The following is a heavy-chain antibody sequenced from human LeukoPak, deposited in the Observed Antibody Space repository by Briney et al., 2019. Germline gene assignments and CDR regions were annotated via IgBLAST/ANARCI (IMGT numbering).Heavy chain of an antibody. J-gene: IGHJ4*02. CDR3: AKGQYSAGATIFGVVSTPLDY. CDR2: ISGSGGST. CDR1: GFTFSSYA. V-gene: IGHV3-23*01. Sequence: GGSLRLSCAASGFTFSSYAMSWVRQAPGKGLEWVSAISGSGGSTYYGESVKGRFPISRDNSKNLLYLQMNSLRAEDTAVYYCAKGQYSAGATIFGVVSTPLDYWGQGTLVTVSS. D-gene: IGHD3-3*01.